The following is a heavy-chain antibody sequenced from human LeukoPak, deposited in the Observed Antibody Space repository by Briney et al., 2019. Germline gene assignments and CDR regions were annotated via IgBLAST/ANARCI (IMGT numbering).Heavy chain of an antibody. V-gene: IGHV1-8*01. CDR2: MNPNSGNT. Sequence: GASVTVSCKASGYTFTGYDINWVRQATGQGLEWMGWMNPNSGNTGYAQKFQGRVTMTRNTSISTAYMELSSLRSEDTAVYYCATGTYLLFDYWGQGTLVTVSS. D-gene: IGHD2/OR15-2a*01. CDR1: GYTFTGYD. CDR3: ATGTYLLFDY. J-gene: IGHJ4*02.